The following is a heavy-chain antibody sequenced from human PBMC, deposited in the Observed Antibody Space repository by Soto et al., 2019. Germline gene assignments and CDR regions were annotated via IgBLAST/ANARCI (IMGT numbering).Heavy chain of an antibody. J-gene: IGHJ3*02. V-gene: IGHV1-46*01. CDR3: AREDDRDAARGFDI. D-gene: IGHD6-6*01. Sequence: ASLKVSCKAFGYTFTTYYVHWVRQAPGQGLEWMGMINPSAGSTSYAQKFQGRVTMTRDTSTTTVYMELSSLRSEDTAVYYCAREDDRDAARGFDIWGQGTMVTV. CDR1: GYTFTTYY. CDR2: INPSAGST.